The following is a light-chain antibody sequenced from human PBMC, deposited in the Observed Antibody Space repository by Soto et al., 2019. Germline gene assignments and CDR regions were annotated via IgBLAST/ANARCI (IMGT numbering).Light chain of an antibody. V-gene: IGKV1-5*03. J-gene: IGKJ1*01. Sequence: IQMTQSPSTLSASVGDRVTFTCRASQTISTWLAWYQQKPGEAPKLLIYKASTLEVGVPSRFSASGSGTEFTLTINTLQPADFATYYCQQYKIYPWTFGQGTKV. CDR3: QQYKIYPWT. CDR2: KAS. CDR1: QTISTW.